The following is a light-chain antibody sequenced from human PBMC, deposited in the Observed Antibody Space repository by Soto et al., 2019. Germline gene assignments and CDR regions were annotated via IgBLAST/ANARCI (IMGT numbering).Light chain of an antibody. CDR1: QSVSSSY. CDR2: GAS. J-gene: IGKJ1*01. Sequence: EIVLTQSPGTLSLSPGERATLSCRASQSVSSSYLAWYQQKPGQAPRLLIYGASSRDTGNPDRVSGSGSEAAFTRAISRLEPKDFAVDYCQDYGRSSATFGQGNKLDLK. V-gene: IGKV3-20*01. CDR3: QDYGRSSAT.